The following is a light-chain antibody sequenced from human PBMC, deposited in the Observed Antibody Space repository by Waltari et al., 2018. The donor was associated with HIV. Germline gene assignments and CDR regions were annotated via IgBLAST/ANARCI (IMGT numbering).Light chain of an antibody. CDR1: QSISNY. CDR3: QQSYNTSYS. CDR2: AAS. Sequence: DIQLTQSPSSLSAYVGDSVTLTCRASQSISNYLNWYQQKPGKAPKLLIYAASNLQSGVPSGFSGSGSGTDFTLTISSLQPEDFATYYCQQSYNTSYSFGQGTKLEIK. J-gene: IGKJ2*03. V-gene: IGKV1-39*01.